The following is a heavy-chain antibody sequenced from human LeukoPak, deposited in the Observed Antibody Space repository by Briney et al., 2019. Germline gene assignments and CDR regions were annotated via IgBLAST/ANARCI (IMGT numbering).Heavy chain of an antibody. CDR2: ISYDGSNK. CDR3: ARGPIYGSGSHFDY. Sequence: PGGSLRLSCAAPGFTFSSYAMHWVRQAPGKGLEWVAVISYDGSNKYYADSVKGRFTVSRDNSKNTLYLQMDSLRAEDTAVYYCARGPIYGSGSHFDYWGQGTLVTVSS. D-gene: IGHD3-10*01. V-gene: IGHV3-30-3*01. J-gene: IGHJ4*02. CDR1: GFTFSSYA.